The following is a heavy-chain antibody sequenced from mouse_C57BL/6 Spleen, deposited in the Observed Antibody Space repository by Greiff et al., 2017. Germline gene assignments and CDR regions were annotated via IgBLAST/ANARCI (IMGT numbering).Heavy chain of an antibody. CDR2: ISSGSSTI. V-gene: IGHV5-17*01. Sequence: EVQLVESGGGLVKPGGSLKLSCAASGFTFSDYGMHWVRQAPEKGLEWVAYISSGSSTIYYADTVKGRFTISRDNAKNTLFLQMTSLRSEDTAMYYCAVTAQATRGAMDYWGQGTSVTVSS. D-gene: IGHD3-2*02. J-gene: IGHJ4*01. CDR1: GFTFSDYG. CDR3: AVTAQATRGAMDY.